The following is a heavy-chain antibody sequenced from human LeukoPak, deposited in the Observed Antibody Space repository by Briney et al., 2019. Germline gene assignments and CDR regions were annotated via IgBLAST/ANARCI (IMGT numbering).Heavy chain of an antibody. Sequence: GGSLRLSCAASGFTFSSYGMHWVRQAPGKGLEWVAVISYDGSNKYYADSVKGRFTISRDNSKNTLYLQMNSLRAEDTAVYYCAKDLRYSSSWGAFDIWGQGTMVTVSS. CDR2: ISYDGSNK. V-gene: IGHV3-30*18. J-gene: IGHJ3*02. D-gene: IGHD6-13*01. CDR1: GFTFSSYG. CDR3: AKDLRYSSSWGAFDI.